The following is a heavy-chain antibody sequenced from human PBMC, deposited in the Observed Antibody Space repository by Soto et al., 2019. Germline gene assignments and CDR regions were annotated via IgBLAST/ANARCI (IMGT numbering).Heavy chain of an antibody. CDR1: GGTLSNYA. CDR3: AREEIVPTAGLTDYVMDV. J-gene: IGHJ6*02. Sequence: QVQLVQSGAEVKKPGSSVKVSCKASGGTLSNYAINWVRQAPGQGLEWMGGIIPIFRTTDYAQKFQGRVTSTADESARTAYMELSSLRSEDTAVYYCAREEIVPTAGLTDYVMDVWGQGTTVTVSS. V-gene: IGHV1-69*12. D-gene: IGHD6-13*01. CDR2: IIPIFRTT.